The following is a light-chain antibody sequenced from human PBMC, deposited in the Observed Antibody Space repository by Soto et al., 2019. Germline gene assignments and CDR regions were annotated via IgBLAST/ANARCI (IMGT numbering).Light chain of an antibody. V-gene: IGKV3D-15*01. Sequence: EIVMTQSPATLSVSPGERATLSCRASQSVSINLAWYQQKPGQVPRLLIYGASTRATGIPARFSGSGSGTEFTLTISSLQSEDFAVYYCQQYSRWPPLTFGGGTKVDIK. J-gene: IGKJ4*01. CDR2: GAS. CDR3: QQYSRWPPLT. CDR1: QSVSIN.